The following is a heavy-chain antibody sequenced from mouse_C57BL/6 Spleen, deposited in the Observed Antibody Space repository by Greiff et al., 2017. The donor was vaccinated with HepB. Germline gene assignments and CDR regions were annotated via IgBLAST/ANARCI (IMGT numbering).Heavy chain of an antibody. CDR3: TTGIYDGYYVYFDY. D-gene: IGHD2-3*01. V-gene: IGHV14-1*01. CDR2: IDPEDGDT. J-gene: IGHJ2*01. CDR1: GFNIKDYY. Sequence: EVQLQQSGAELVRPGASVKLSCTASGFNIKDYYMHWVKQRPEQGLEWIGRIDPEDGDTEYAPKFQGKATMTADTSSNTAYLQLSSLTSEDTAVYYCTTGIYDGYYVYFDYWGQGTTLTVSS.